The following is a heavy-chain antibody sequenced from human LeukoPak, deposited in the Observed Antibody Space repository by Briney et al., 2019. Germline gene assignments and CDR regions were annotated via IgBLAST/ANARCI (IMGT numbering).Heavy chain of an antibody. Sequence: SETLSLTCTVSGGSISSSSYYWGWIRQPPGKGLEWIGSIYYSGSTYYNPSLKSRVTISVDTSKNQFSLKLSSVTAADTAVYYCARASLGGSGDYYPFFDYWGQGTVGTVSS. D-gene: IGHD3-10*01. CDR2: IYYSGST. CDR1: GGSISSSSYY. V-gene: IGHV4-39*07. CDR3: ARASLGGSGDYYPFFDY. J-gene: IGHJ4*02.